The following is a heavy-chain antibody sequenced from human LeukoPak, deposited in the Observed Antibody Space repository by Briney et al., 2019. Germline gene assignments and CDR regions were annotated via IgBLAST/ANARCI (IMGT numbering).Heavy chain of an antibody. Sequence: SETLSLTCAVYGASFSGYYWSWIRQPPGKGLEWIGEINHSGSTNYNPSLKSRVTISVDTSKNQFSLKLCSVTAADTAVYYCARGKRESSSFGYWGQGTLVTVSS. D-gene: IGHD6-6*01. CDR2: INHSGST. CDR3: ARGKRESSSFGY. J-gene: IGHJ4*02. CDR1: GASFSGYY. V-gene: IGHV4-34*01.